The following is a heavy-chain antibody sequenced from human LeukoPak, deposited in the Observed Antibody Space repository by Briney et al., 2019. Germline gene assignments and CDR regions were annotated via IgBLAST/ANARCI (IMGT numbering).Heavy chain of an antibody. J-gene: IGHJ4*02. CDR2: IYYNGGT. CDR3: ARAGGVDTAMDANFDY. D-gene: IGHD5-18*01. Sequence: ASETLSLTCTVSGGSISGYYWSWIRQPPGKGLEWIGYIYYNGGTNYNPSLRSRVTISVDTSKNHFSLRLSSVTAADTAMYYCARAGGVDTAMDANFDYWGQGTLVTVSS. CDR1: GGSISGYY. V-gene: IGHV4-59*01.